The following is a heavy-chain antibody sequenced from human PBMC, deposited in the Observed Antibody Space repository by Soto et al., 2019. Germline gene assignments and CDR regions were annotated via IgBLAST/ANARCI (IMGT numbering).Heavy chain of an antibody. CDR1: GYTFSSFG. CDR2: VSVYNDDT. Sequence: ASVKVSCKASGYTFSSFGINWERQAPGQGLEWVGWVSVYNDDTKYAQNFQGRDSLTTDTSPSTTYTEVGSLISDDTPVYHRGRTCRSGGCCYHEYWGGGTLFTVAS. D-gene: IGHD2-15*01. CDR3: GRTCRSGGCCYHEY. V-gene: IGHV1-18*01. J-gene: IGHJ4*02.